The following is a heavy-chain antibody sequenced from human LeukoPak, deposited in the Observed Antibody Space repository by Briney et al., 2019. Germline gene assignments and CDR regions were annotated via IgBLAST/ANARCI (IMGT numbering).Heavy chain of an antibody. Sequence: ASVKVSCKASGYTFTGYYMHWVRQAPGQGLEWMGWINPNSGGTNYAQKFQGRVTMTRDTSISTAYMELSRLRSDDTAVYYCARFKEVYYYDSSGSGPVGAFDIWGQGTMVTVSS. J-gene: IGHJ3*02. CDR1: GYTFTGYY. D-gene: IGHD3-22*01. CDR3: ARFKEVYYYDSSGSGPVGAFDI. V-gene: IGHV1-2*02. CDR2: INPNSGGT.